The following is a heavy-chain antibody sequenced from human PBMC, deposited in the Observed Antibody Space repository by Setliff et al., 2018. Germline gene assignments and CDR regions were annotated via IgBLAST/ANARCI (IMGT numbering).Heavy chain of an antibody. CDR3: ASAPLLYSDSSGLSGTCDI. J-gene: IGHJ3*02. CDR2: IYYSGST. V-gene: IGHV4-30-4*08. D-gene: IGHD3-22*01. CDR1: GGSISSGDYY. Sequence: KTSETLSLTCTVSGGSISSGDYYWSWIRQPPGKGLEFVGYIYYSGSTYYNPSLKSRVTISIDTSKNQFSLKVNSVPAADTAVYYCASAPLLYSDSSGLSGTCDIWGQGTMVTVSS.